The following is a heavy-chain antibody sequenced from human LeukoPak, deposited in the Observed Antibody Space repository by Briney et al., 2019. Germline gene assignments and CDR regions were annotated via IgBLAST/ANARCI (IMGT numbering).Heavy chain of an antibody. V-gene: IGHV3-9*01. CDR3: AKDHSSAGKYFDY. Sequence: GGSLRLSCAASGFTFDDYAMHWVRQAPGKGLEWVSGVSWNSGNIGYADSVKGRFTISRDNAKNSLYLQMNSLRAEDTALYYCAKDHSSAGKYFDYWGQGTLVTVSS. D-gene: IGHD1-1*01. J-gene: IGHJ4*02. CDR2: VSWNSGNI. CDR1: GFTFDDYA.